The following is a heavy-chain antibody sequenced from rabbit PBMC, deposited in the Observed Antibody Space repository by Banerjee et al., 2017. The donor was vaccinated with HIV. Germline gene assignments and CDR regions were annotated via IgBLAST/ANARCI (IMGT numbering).Heavy chain of an antibody. CDR2: IYAGSSGST. D-gene: IGHD4-2*01. J-gene: IGHJ4*01. V-gene: IGHV1S40*01. CDR1: GFSFSSSYW. Sequence: QSLEESGGDLVKPGASLTLTCTASGFSFSSSYWICWVRQAPGKGLEWSACIYAGSSGSTYYASWAKGRFTISKTSSTTVTLQMTSLTAADTATYFCARDAGYAGSNLWGQGTLVTVS. CDR3: ARDAGYAGSNL.